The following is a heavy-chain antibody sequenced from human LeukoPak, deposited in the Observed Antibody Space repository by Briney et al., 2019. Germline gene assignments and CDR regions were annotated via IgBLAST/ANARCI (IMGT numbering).Heavy chain of an antibody. D-gene: IGHD3-22*01. CDR3: ARDQGVVVHGKYHYYGMDV. Sequence: PGGSLRLSCAASGFTLSSTAMAWVRQAPGKGLEWVAAISYDGSSKYYADSVKGRFTISRDNSKNTLYLQMNSLRAEDTAVYYCARDQGVVVHGKYHYYGMDVWGQGTTVTVSS. J-gene: IGHJ6*02. V-gene: IGHV3-30*03. CDR2: ISYDGSSK. CDR1: GFTLSSTA.